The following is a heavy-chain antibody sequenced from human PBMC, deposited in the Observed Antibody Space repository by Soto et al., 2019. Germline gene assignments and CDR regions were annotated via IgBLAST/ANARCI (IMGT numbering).Heavy chain of an antibody. D-gene: IGHD3-3*01. CDR3: AKDRAIFGVVPYYYYGMDV. CDR2: ISGSGGST. J-gene: IGHJ6*02. V-gene: IGHV3-23*01. Sequence: GGSLRLSCAASGFTFSSYAMIWVRQAPGKGLEWVSAISGSGGSTYYADSVKGRFTISRDNSKNTLYLQMNSLRAEDTAVYYCAKDRAIFGVVPYYYYGMDVWGQGTTVTVSS. CDR1: GFTFSSYA.